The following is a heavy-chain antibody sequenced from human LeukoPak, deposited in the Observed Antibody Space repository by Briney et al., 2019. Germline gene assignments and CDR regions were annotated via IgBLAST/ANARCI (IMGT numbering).Heavy chain of an antibody. CDR2: INPNSGGT. CDR3: ARVIREYSSSRMDY. Sequence: ASVKVPCKASGYTFTGYYMHWVRQAPGQGLEWMGWINPNSGGTNYAQKFQGRVTMTRDTSISTAYMELSRLRSDDTAVYYCARVIREYSSSRMDYWGQGTLVTVSS. CDR1: GYTFTGYY. D-gene: IGHD6-6*01. V-gene: IGHV1-2*02. J-gene: IGHJ4*02.